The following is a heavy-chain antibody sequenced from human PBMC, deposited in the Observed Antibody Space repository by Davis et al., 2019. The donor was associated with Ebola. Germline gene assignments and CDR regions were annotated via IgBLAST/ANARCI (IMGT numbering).Heavy chain of an antibody. CDR2: IYYSGST. Sequence: PSETLSLTCTVSGGSISSYYWSWIRQPPGKGLEWIGYIYYSGSTNYNPSLKSRVTISVDTSKNQFSLKLSSVTAADTAVYYCARAPPTTVNWYFDLWGRGTLVTVSS. CDR1: GGSISSYY. V-gene: IGHV4-59*08. J-gene: IGHJ2*01. CDR3: ARAPPTTVNWYFDL. D-gene: IGHD4-17*01.